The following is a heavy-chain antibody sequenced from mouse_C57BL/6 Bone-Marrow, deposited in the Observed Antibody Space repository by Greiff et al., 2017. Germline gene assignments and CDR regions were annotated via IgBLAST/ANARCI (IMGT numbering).Heavy chain of an antibody. V-gene: IGHV14-1*01. Sequence: VQLQQSGAELVRPGASVKLSCTASGFNIKDYYMHWVKQRPERGLEWIGRIDPEDGDTEYAPRFQGKATMTADTSSNTAYLQLSSLTSEDTAVYYCTTGDYYGSSKYYYAMDYWGQGTSVTVSS. D-gene: IGHD1-1*01. CDR1: GFNIKDYY. J-gene: IGHJ4*01. CDR2: IDPEDGDT. CDR3: TTGDYYGSSKYYYAMDY.